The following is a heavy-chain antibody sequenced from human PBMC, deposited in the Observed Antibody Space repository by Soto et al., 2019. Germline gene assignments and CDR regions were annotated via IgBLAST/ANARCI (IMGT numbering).Heavy chain of an antibody. CDR1: GFTFSNFD. J-gene: IGHJ6*02. CDR3: AKDSGVDTNTWSPMYCYYVMDV. D-gene: IGHD3-3*01. CDR2: ISFDGRSN. V-gene: IGHV3-30*18. Sequence: QVQLVESGGGVVQPGRSLRLSCAASGFTFSNFDMYWVRQAPGKGLEWVAIISFDGRSNYYADSVKDRFTISRDDSKNMLFLQMNSLSAEDTAVYYCAKDSGVDTNTWSPMYCYYVMDVWGQGTTVTVSS.